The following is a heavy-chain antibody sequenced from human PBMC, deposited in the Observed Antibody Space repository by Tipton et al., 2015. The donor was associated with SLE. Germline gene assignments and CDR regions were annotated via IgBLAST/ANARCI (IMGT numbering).Heavy chain of an antibody. CDR1: GLTVSSNY. CDR3: ARARQKGAINYYDHKFYFDY. D-gene: IGHD3-22*01. Sequence: SLRLSCAASGLTVSSNYLTWVRQAPGKGLEWVSVIYSGGSIYYADSVKGRFTISRDNSKNMLYLEMDNLRAEDTALYYCARARQKGAINYYDHKFYFDYWGQGTLVTVSS. CDR2: IYSGGSI. V-gene: IGHV3-66*01. J-gene: IGHJ4*02.